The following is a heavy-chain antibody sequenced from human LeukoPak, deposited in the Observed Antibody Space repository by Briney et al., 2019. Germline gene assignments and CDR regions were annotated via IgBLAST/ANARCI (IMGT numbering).Heavy chain of an antibody. CDR3: ARDLRDYVWGSYRYRYYYGMDV. J-gene: IGHJ6*02. CDR2: IYYSGST. CDR1: GGSVSSGSYY. D-gene: IGHD3-16*02. V-gene: IGHV4-61*01. Sequence: NPSETLSLTCAVSGGSVSSGSYYWSWIRQPPGKGLEWIGYIYYSGSTNYNPSLKSRVTISVDTSKNQFSLKLSSVTAADTAVYYCARDLRDYVWGSYRYRYYYGMDVWGQGTTVTVSS.